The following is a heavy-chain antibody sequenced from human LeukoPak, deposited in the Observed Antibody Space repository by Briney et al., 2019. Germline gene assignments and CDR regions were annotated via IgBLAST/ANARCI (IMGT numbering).Heavy chain of an antibody. J-gene: IGHJ4*02. D-gene: IGHD1-26*01. Sequence: PSETLSLTCNVTGASISSWYWSWIRQPPGKGLEWVSYISSSSSTIYYADSVKGRFTISRDNAKNSLFLQMNSLRAEDTAVYYCARDLIVGTTYFDYWGQGTLVTVSS. V-gene: IGHV3-48*04. CDR3: ARDLIVGTTYFDY. CDR1: GASISSWY. CDR2: ISSSSSTI.